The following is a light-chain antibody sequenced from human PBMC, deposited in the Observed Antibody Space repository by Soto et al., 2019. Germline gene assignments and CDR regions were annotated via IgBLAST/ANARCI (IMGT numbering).Light chain of an antibody. Sequence: VTLSLSPGEKSPLSCRASQSVSSYLAWYQQKPGQAPRLLIHDASIRATGIPARFSGSGSGTDFTLAISSLEPEDFAVYYCQQRRNWQVTFGQGTRLEI. CDR1: QSVSSY. J-gene: IGKJ5*01. CDR3: QQRRNWQVT. V-gene: IGKV3-11*01. CDR2: DAS.